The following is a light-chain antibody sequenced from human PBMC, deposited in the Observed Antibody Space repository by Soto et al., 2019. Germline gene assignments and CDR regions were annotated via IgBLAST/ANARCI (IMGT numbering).Light chain of an antibody. V-gene: IGKV1-5*03. J-gene: IGKJ1*01. CDR2: KAS. CDR3: QQYNSYSRT. Sequence: DIQMTQSPSTLSASVGDRVTITCRATQSISSWLAWYQQKRGKAPKLVIYKASSLESGVPSRFSGSGSGTEFTLTISSLQPDDFATYYCQQYNSYSRTCGQGTKVEIK. CDR1: QSISSW.